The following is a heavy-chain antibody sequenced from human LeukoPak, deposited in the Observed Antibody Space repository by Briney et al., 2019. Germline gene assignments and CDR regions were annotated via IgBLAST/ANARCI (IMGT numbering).Heavy chain of an antibody. CDR2: ISDSGDTI. D-gene: IGHD1-14*01. Sequence: GGSLRLSCTASALMSGDCSMSWIRQAPGKGLEWLSYISDSGDTIYYAESVKGRFTISRGNAKKSVHLQMSSLRVEDTAVYYCARNLNWLDPWGQGTLVIVSA. J-gene: IGHJ5*02. CDR3: ARNLNWLDP. CDR1: ALMSGDCS. V-gene: IGHV3-11*01.